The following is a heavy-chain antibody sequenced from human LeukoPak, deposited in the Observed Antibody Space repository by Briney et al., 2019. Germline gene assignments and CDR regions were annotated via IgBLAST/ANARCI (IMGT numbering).Heavy chain of an antibody. D-gene: IGHD3-22*01. CDR2: IWYDGSNK. CDR3: ASRIVVVITTGYAFDI. J-gene: IGHJ3*02. Sequence: GRSLRLSCAASGFTFGSYGMHWVRQAPGKGLEWVAVIWYDGSNKYYADSVKGRFTISRDNSKNTLYLQMNSLRAEDTAVYYCASRIVVVITTGYAFDIWGQGSMVTVSS. V-gene: IGHV3-33*01. CDR1: GFTFGSYG.